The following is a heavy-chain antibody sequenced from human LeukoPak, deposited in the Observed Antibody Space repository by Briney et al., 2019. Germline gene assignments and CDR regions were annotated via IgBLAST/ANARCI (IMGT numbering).Heavy chain of an antibody. J-gene: IGHJ4*02. V-gene: IGHV6-1*01. CDR3: ASTYCSSTSCRTPVY. D-gene: IGHD2-2*01. CDR1: GDIVSSNSAA. CDR2: IYYRSKWFN. Sequence: SQTLSLTCDVSGDIVSSNSAAWNWIRQSPSRGLEWLGRIYYRSKWFNEYAVSVSSRITINPDTSKNQFSLQLNSVTAADTAVYYCASTYCSSTSCRTPVYWGQGTLVTVSS.